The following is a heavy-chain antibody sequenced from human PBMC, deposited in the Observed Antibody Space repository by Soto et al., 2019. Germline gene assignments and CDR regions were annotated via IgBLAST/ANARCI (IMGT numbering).Heavy chain of an antibody. CDR2: TYYNSRWYN. D-gene: IGHD3-10*01. Sequence: QVQLQQSGPGLVKPSQTLSLTCAISADSVSSTSASWNWIRQSPSRGLEWLGRTYYNSRWYNDYSVSLKSRLPSNAATSMNHFTLNLKSVTPEDTALYCCAGNYYDFGSYSSSFDYWGQGTLVTVSS. V-gene: IGHV6-1*01. J-gene: IGHJ4*02. CDR1: ADSVSSTSAS. CDR3: AGNYYDFGSYSSSFDY.